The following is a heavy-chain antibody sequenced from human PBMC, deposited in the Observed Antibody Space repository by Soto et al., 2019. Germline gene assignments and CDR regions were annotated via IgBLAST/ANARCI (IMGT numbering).Heavy chain of an antibody. D-gene: IGHD3-10*01. V-gene: IGHV2-70*04. Sequence: SGPTLVNPTQTLTLTCAFSGFSLRTVGMRVSWIRQPPGKALEWLARIDWDDDKFYSTSLKTRLTISKDTSNNQVVLTMTNMDPADTATYFCARAPMVRGVLIFFDDWGQGTLVTVSS. CDR2: IDWDDDK. CDR3: ARAPMVRGVLIFFDD. CDR1: GFSLRTVGMR. J-gene: IGHJ4*02.